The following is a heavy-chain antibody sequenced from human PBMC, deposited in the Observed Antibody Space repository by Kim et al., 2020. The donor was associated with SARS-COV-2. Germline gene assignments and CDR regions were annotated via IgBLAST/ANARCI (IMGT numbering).Heavy chain of an antibody. J-gene: IGHJ4*02. CDR1: GYTFTSYA. CDR2: INTNTGNP. V-gene: IGHV7-4-1*02. D-gene: IGHD3-9*01. Sequence: ASVKVSCKASGYTFTSYAMNWVRQAPGQGLEWMGWINTNTGNPTYAQGFTGRFVFSLDTSVSTAYLQISSLKAEDTAVYYCARDNRGPHYYDILTGYSPFDSWGQGTLVTVSS. CDR3: ARDNRGPHYYDILTGYSPFDS.